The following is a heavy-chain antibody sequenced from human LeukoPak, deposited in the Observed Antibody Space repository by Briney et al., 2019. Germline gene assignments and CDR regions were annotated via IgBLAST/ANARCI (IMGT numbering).Heavy chain of an antibody. CDR1: GGSISSSSYY. CDR2: IYYSGST. J-gene: IGHJ4*02. V-gene: IGHV4-39*01. Sequence: PSETLSLTCTVSGGSISSSSYYWGWIRQPPGKGLEWIGSIYYSGSTYYDPSLKSRVTISVDTSKNQFSLKLSSVTAADTAVYYCARGQVCSDGSCYRLFDSWGQGTLVTVSS. CDR3: ARGQVCSDGSCYRLFDS. D-gene: IGHD2-15*01.